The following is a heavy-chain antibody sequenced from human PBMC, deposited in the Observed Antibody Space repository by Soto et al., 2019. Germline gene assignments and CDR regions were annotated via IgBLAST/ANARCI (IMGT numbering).Heavy chain of an antibody. CDR1: GFTVSSNY. J-gene: IGHJ4*02. D-gene: IGHD3-9*01. CDR3: ARDTYYDILTGYPGNYFDY. Sequence: GSLRLSCAASGFTVSSNYMSWVRQAPGKGLEWVSVIYSGGSTYYADSVKGRFTISRDNSKNTLYLQMNSPRAEDTAVYYCARDTYYDILTGYPGNYFDYWGQGTLVTVSS. CDR2: IYSGGST. V-gene: IGHV3-66*01.